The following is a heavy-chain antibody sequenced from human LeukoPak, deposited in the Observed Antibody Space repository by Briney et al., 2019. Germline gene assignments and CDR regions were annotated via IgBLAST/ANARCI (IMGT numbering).Heavy chain of an antibody. J-gene: IGHJ6*02. V-gene: IGHV3-23*01. Sequence: GGSLRLSCAASGFTFSSYAMSWVRQAPGKGLEWVSAISGSGGSTYYADSVKGRFTISRDNSKNTLYLQMNSLRAEDTAVYYCARTVMVRGIRNGMDVWGQGTTVTVSS. CDR3: ARTVMVRGIRNGMDV. CDR1: GFTFSSYA. CDR2: ISGSGGST. D-gene: IGHD3-10*01.